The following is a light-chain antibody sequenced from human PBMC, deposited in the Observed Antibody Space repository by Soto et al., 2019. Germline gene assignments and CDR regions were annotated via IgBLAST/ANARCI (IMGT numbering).Light chain of an antibody. Sequence: EIVLTQSPATLSLSPGERATLSCRASQSVGSYLAWYQQKPGQAPMLLIYDASNRATGIPARFSGSGSGTDFTLTISSLEPEDFAVYYCQHRSNWPLTFGPGTKVDIK. J-gene: IGKJ3*01. V-gene: IGKV3-11*01. CDR3: QHRSNWPLT. CDR1: QSVGSY. CDR2: DAS.